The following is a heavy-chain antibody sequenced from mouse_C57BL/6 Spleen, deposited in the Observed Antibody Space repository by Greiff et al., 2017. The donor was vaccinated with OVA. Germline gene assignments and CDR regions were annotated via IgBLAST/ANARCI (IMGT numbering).Heavy chain of an antibody. CDR3: ARGVTEAFDY. CDR2: SNPSSGYT. Sequence: VQLQQSGAELARPGASVKMSCKASGYTFTSYTMHWVKPRPGQGLEWIGYSNPSSGYTKYNQKFKDKATLTADKSSSTAYMQLSSLTSEDSAVYYCARGVTEAFDYWGQGTTLTVSS. CDR1: GYTFTSYT. D-gene: IGHD2-13*01. J-gene: IGHJ2*01. V-gene: IGHV1-4*01.